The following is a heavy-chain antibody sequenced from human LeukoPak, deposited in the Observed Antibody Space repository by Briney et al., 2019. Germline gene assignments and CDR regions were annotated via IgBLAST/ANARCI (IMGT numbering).Heavy chain of an antibody. D-gene: IGHD2-15*01. Sequence: SETLSLTCTVSGGSISSYYWSWIRQPPGKGLEWIGYIYYSGSTNYNPSLKSRVTISVDTSKNQFSLKLSSVTAADTAVYYCARDCSGGSCSGYWGQGTLVTVSS. V-gene: IGHV4-59*12. CDR1: GGSISSYY. CDR3: ARDCSGGSCSGY. J-gene: IGHJ4*02. CDR2: IYYSGST.